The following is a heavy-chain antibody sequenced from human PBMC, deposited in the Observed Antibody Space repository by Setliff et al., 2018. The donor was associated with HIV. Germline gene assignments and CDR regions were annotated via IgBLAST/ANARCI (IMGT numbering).Heavy chain of an antibody. CDR2: ISPNSDYI. D-gene: IGHD2-15*01. J-gene: IGHJ3*01. CDR1: GFTFDNYA. Sequence: LRLSCAASGFTFDNYAMFWVRQAPGKGLEYVSGISPNSDYIGYADSVRGRFTISSDNAKNSLYLQMNSLRTEDTALYYCAKRYWKYPTYAADLWGQGTMFTVSS. V-gene: IGHV3-9*01. CDR3: AKRYWKYPTYAADL.